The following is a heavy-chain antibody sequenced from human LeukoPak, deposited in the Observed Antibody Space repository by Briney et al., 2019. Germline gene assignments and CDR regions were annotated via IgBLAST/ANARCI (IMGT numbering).Heavy chain of an antibody. V-gene: IGHV3-30*02. Sequence: GGSLRLSCAASGFTFSTYAMHWVRQAPGKGLEWVAFIWPDGSKKYYADSAKGRFAISRENSKNTVYLQMNDLRPEDTALYFCAKISSSAESNFDYWGQGTLLTVSS. CDR3: AKISSSAESNFDY. CDR1: GFTFSTYA. D-gene: IGHD6-25*01. CDR2: IWPDGSKK. J-gene: IGHJ4*02.